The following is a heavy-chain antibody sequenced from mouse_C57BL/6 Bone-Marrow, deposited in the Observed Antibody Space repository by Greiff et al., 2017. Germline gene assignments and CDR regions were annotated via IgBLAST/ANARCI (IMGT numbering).Heavy chain of an antibody. V-gene: IGHV5-17*01. CDR1: GFTFSDYG. CDR3: ARNNGSSFRYFDV. Sequence: EVMLVVSGGGLLKPGGSLKLSCAASGFTFSDYGMHWVRQAPEKGLEWVAYFSSGSSTIYYADTVKGRFTISRDNAKTPLFLQMTSLRSEDTAMYYCARNNGSSFRYFDVWGTGTTVTVSS. J-gene: IGHJ1*03. CDR2: FSSGSSTI. D-gene: IGHD1-1*01.